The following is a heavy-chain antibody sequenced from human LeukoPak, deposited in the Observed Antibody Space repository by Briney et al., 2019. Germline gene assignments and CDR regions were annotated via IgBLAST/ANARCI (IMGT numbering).Heavy chain of an antibody. CDR2: IKQDGSEK. CDR3: ASLDTAMVNGDY. CDR1: GITFSCYW. D-gene: IGHD5-18*01. V-gene: IGHV3-7*01. Sequence: GGYLRLYCAASGITFSCYWMSWVRQAPGKGLEWVANIKQDGSEKNYVVSVKGRFTISRDNAKNSLYLQMHSLRAEDTAMYYCASLDTAMVNGDYWGQGTLVTVSS. J-gene: IGHJ4*02.